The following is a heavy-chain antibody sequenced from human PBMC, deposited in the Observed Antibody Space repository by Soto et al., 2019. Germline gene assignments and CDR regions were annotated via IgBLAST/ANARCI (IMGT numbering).Heavy chain of an antibody. Sequence: QVQLVQSGAEVKKPGASVKVSCTGSGYTFRSYDIHWVRQATGQGLEWMGWVNPNTGNTGYAQKVQGRVTKTMDMSKSSAYMEVNSLTSEDTAIYYCARAYGAGSFDFWGQGTLVSVSS. CDR2: VNPNTGNT. CDR1: GYTFRSYD. J-gene: IGHJ5*01. V-gene: IGHV1-8*01. CDR3: ARAYGAGSFDF. D-gene: IGHD3-10*01.